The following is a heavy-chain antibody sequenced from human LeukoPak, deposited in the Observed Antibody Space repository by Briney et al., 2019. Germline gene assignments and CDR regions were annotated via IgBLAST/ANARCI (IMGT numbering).Heavy chain of an antibody. Sequence: GGSLRLSCAASGFTFSSYWMHWVRQAPGKGLVWVSRISSDGSSTTYADSVKGRFTISRDNAKNTLYLQMNSLRAEDTAVYYCARGYSGSYRVDYWGQGTLVTVSS. CDR1: GFTFSSYW. CDR2: ISSDGSST. D-gene: IGHD1-26*01. J-gene: IGHJ4*02. V-gene: IGHV3-74*01. CDR3: ARGYSGSYRVDY.